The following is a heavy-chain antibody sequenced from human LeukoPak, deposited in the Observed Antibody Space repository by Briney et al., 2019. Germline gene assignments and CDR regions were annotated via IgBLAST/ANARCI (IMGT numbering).Heavy chain of an antibody. CDR1: GYTFTGYY. V-gene: IGHV1-2*04. CDR2: INPNSGGT. J-gene: IGHJ4*02. D-gene: IGHD6-19*01. Sequence: ASVKVSCKASGYTFTGYYMHWVRQAPGQGLEWMGWINPNSGGTNYAQKFQGWVTMTRDTSISTAYMELSGLRSNDTAVYYCARVSHQWLVGFDYWGQGTLVTVSS. CDR3: ARVSHQWLVGFDY.